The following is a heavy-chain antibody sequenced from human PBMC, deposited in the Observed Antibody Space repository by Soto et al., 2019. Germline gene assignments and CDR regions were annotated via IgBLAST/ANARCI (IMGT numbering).Heavy chain of an antibody. V-gene: IGHV3-48*02. J-gene: IGHJ6*02. CDR2: ISKSSTTI. CDR3: ARDPPNFYYYGMDV. CDR1: GFTLSTYS. Sequence: PRLSCIASGFTLSTYSMTWVRQAPGKGLEWLSYISKSSTTINYADSVKGRFTISRDNAKNSVYLEMSSLRDEDSAVYYCARDPPNFYYYGMDVWGQGTTVTVSS.